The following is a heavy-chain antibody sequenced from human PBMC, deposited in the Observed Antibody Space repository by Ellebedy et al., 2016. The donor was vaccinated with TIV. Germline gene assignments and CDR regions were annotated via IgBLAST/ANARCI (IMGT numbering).Heavy chain of an antibody. J-gene: IGHJ4*02. CDR1: GFTFSDYT. CDR3: ARVPSDY. Sequence: GGSLRLSXAASGFTFSDYTMTWVRQAPEKGLEWVSSISGNGNYVYYADSLRGRFTISRDNTKNSLYLQMDGLRPEDTALYYCARVPSDYWGQGTLLVVSS. V-gene: IGHV3-21*01. CDR2: ISGNGNYV.